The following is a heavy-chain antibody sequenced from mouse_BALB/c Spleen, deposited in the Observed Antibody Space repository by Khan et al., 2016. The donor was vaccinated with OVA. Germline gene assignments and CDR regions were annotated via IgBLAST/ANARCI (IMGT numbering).Heavy chain of an antibody. CDR2: IRDKANGYTT. CDR3: AREWEFYAMDY. J-gene: IGHJ4*01. CDR1: GFTFTDYY. Sequence: EVELVESGGGLVQPGGSLRLSCATSGFTFTDYYMTWVRQPPGKALEWLGFIRDKANGYTTEHSASVRGRFTISRDNSQSILYLQMNSLRAEDSATYYCAREWEFYAMDYWGQGTSVTVSS. D-gene: IGHD4-1*01. V-gene: IGHV7-3*02.